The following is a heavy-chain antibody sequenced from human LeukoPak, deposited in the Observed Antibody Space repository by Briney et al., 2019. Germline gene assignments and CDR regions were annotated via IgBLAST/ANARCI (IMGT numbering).Heavy chain of an antibody. D-gene: IGHD2-21*01. CDR2: INPNSGGT. V-gene: IGHV1-2*02. CDR1: GYSFTDYY. J-gene: IGHJ5*02. Sequence: ASVKVSCKTSGYSFTDYYMHWVRQAPGQGLEWMGWINPNSGGTSSAQKFQGRVTMTRDTSITTVYMEMNWLTSDVTAIYYCARADRLHGGPYLIGPWGQGTLVTVSS. CDR3: ARADRLHGGPYLIGP.